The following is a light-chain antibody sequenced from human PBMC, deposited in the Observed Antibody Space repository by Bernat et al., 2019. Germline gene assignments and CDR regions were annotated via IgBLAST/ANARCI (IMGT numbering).Light chain of an antibody. Sequence: PASIPCRSSHSLLQSNGNTYLHWYLQKPGQSPQLLIYGGSNSSSGVPDMFSGSGSGSDFTLKIIKVEAEDVGVYYGVTTIAVPPTCGGGIKGEIK. CDR3: VTTIAVPPT. CDR2: GGS. V-gene: IGKV2D-29*02. J-gene: IGKJ4*02. CDR1: HSLLQSNGNTY.